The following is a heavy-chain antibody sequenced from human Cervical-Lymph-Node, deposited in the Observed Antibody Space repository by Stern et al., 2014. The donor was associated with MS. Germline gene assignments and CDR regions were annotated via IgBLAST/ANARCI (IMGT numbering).Heavy chain of an antibody. J-gene: IGHJ6*02. CDR1: GGSISNDY. D-gene: IGHD1-1*01. V-gene: IGHV4-59*01. CDR2: VYFRGST. Sequence: QLQLQESGPGLVKPSETLSLTCSVSGGSISNDYWSWIRQPPGEGLEWIGYVYFRGSTNYNPSLKSRVTISVDTAKNQLSLTLTSVTAADTAVYYCARSPRGVRAPYLPSYYGMDVWGQGTTVTVSS. CDR3: ARSPRGVRAPYLPSYYGMDV.